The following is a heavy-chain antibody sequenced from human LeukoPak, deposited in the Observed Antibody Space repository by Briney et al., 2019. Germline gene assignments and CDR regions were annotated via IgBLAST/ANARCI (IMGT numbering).Heavy chain of an antibody. V-gene: IGHV1-24*01. J-gene: IGHJ4*02. CDR3: ATAFAYGSGSYSLYYFDY. CDR2: FDPEDGET. Sequence: ASVKVSCKVSGYTLTELSMHWVRQAPGKGLEWMGGFDPEDGETIYAQKFQGRVTMTEHTSTDTAYMELSSLRSEDTAVYYCATAFAYGSGSYSLYYFDYWGQGTLVTVSS. D-gene: IGHD3-10*01. CDR1: GYTLTELS.